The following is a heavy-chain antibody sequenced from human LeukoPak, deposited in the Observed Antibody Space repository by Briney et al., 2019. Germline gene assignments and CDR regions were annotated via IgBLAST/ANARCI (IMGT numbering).Heavy chain of an antibody. CDR2: IAYDGSRA. J-gene: IGHJ4*02. D-gene: IGHD1-14*01. V-gene: IGHV3-33*01. CDR3: TRYNNDHFDY. CDR1: GFTFGGYG. Sequence: GGSLKLSCAGSGFTFGGYGMHWFRQTPGKGLEWVAVIAYDGSRAFYADSVKGRFTISRDNSKNTMSVQMDDLRAEDTAVYYCTRYNNDHFDYWGQGTLVTVSS.